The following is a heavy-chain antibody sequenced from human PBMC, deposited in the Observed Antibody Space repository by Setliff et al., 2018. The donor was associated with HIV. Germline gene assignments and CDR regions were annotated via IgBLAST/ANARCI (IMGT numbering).Heavy chain of an antibody. D-gene: IGHD2-8*01. CDR3: ARDSRYCTNGVCATGWFDP. Sequence: AGGSLRLSCAASGFTFDDYGMSWVRQAPGKGLEWVSGINWNGGSTGYAGSVKGRFTISRGNAKNSLYLQMNSLRAEDTALYYCARDSRYCTNGVCATGWFDPWGQGTLVTVSS. V-gene: IGHV3-20*04. J-gene: IGHJ5*02. CDR2: INWNGGST. CDR1: GFTFDDYG.